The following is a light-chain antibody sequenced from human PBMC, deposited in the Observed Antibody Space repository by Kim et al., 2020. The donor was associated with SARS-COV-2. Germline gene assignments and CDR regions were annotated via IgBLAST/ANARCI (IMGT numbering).Light chain of an antibody. J-gene: IGLJ3*02. V-gene: IGLV1-47*02. CDR2: SST. CDR3: AAWDDSLNWV. Sequence: ELTQPPSASGAPGQRVTISCSGSRSNIGSNYVYWFQQLPGTAPKLLIYSSTQRPSGVSDRFSGSTSGTSASLAISGLRSEDEADYYCAAWDDSLNWVFGGGTQLTVL. CDR1: RSNIGSNY.